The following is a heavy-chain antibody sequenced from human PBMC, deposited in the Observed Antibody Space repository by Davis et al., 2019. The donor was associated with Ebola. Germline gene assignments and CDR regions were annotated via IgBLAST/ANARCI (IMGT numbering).Heavy chain of an antibody. CDR1: GGSISSYY. CDR2: IYYSGST. V-gene: IGHV4-59*01. J-gene: IGHJ2*01. CDR3: ARGPAPKVGFDL. Sequence: PSETLSLTCTVSGGSISSYYWSWIRQPPGKGLEWIGYIYYSGSTNYNPSLKSRVTISVDTSKNQFSLKLSSVTAADTAVYYCARGPAPKVGFDLWGRGTLVTVSS.